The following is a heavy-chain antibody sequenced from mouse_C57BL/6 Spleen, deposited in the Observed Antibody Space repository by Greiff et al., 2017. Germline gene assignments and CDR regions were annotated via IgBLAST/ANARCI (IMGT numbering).Heavy chain of an antibody. CDR1: GFTFTDYY. CDR2: IRHKANGSTT. V-gene: IGHV7-3*01. Sequence: EVHLVESGGGLVQPGGSLSLSCAASGFTFTDYYMSWVRQPPGKALEWLGFIRHKANGSTTEYSASVKGRFTISRDNSQSILYLQMKALRAEDSATYYCARYPYSYSDVWGTGTTGTVSS. J-gene: IGHJ1*03. CDR3: ARYPYSYSDV.